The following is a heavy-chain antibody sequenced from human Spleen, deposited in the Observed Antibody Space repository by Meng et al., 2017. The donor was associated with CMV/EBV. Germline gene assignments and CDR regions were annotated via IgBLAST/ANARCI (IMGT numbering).Heavy chain of an antibody. Sequence: QVQLQESGPGLVEPSQTLSLTCTVSSGSNTSSDYYWTWIRQPPGKGLEWIGYIYYSGRTYYNPSLKSRLTISIDTSNNQFSLKLSSVTAADPAVYYCAAGDYDFWRGDYWGQGTLVTVSS. CDR3: AAGDYDFWRGDY. J-gene: IGHJ4*02. D-gene: IGHD3-3*01. CDR1: SGSNTSSDYY. V-gene: IGHV4-30-4*01. CDR2: IYYSGRT.